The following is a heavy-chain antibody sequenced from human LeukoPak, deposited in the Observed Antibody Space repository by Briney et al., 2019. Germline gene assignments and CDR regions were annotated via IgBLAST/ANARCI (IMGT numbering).Heavy chain of an antibody. CDR2: IGTAGDP. D-gene: IGHD3-9*01. CDR3: ARAVPDILTGSGAFDI. V-gene: IGHV3-13*05. J-gene: IGHJ3*02. Sequence: PGGSLRLSCAASGFTFSSYDMHWDRQATGKGLEWVSAIGTAGDPYYPGSVKGRFTISRENAKNSLYLQMNSLRAGDTAVYYCARAVPDILTGSGAFDIWGQGTMVTVSS. CDR1: GFTFSSYD.